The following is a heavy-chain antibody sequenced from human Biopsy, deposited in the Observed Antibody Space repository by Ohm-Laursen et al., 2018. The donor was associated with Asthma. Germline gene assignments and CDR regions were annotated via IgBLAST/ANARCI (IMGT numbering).Heavy chain of an antibody. V-gene: IGHV1-69*13. D-gene: IGHD2-2*01. CDR1: GGTFNTYV. J-gene: IGHJ4*02. Sequence: ASVTVSCQSLGGTFNTYVIGWVRQAPGPGLEWMGGINSVFGTTNYPQKFQDRVTITADDSTSTVYMELSSLRSEDTAVYYCARKAGSCISRTCYSLDFWGQGTLVTVSS. CDR3: ARKAGSCISRTCYSLDF. CDR2: INSVFGTT.